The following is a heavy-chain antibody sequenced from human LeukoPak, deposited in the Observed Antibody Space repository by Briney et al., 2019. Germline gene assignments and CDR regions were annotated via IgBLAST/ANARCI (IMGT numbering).Heavy chain of an antibody. V-gene: IGHV3-74*01. CDR1: GFTFSSYW. Sequence: PGGSLRLSCAASGFTFSSYWMHWVRQAPGKRPVWVARTNRDGSSTAYADSVKGRFTISKDNAKNTLYLLMNSLRAEDTAVYYCARDSVEWYIFDYWGQGTLVTVPS. CDR2: TNRDGSST. J-gene: IGHJ4*02. CDR3: ARDSVEWYIFDY. D-gene: IGHD3-3*01.